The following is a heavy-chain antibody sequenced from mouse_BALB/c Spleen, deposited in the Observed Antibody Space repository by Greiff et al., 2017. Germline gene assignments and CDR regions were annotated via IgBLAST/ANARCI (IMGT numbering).Heavy chain of an antibody. CDR1: GYTFTDYA. CDR2: ISTYYGDA. V-gene: IGHV1S137*01. D-gene: IGHD1-2*01. Sequence: VKLQQSGAELVRPGVSVKISCKGSGYTFTDYAMHWVKQSHAKSLEWIGVISTYYGDASYNQKFKGKATMTVDKSSSTAYMELARLTSEDSAIYYCASEGHYYGSYFDYWGQGTTLTVSS. J-gene: IGHJ2*01. CDR3: ASEGHYYGSYFDY.